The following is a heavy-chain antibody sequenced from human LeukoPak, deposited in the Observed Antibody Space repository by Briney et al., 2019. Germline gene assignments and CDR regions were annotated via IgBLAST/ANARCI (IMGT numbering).Heavy chain of an antibody. CDR1: GFTFSNAW. V-gene: IGHV3-15*01. CDR3: TTGITMVRGVIIIGPDY. J-gene: IGHJ4*02. CDR2: IKSKTDGGTT. Sequence: GGSLGLSCAASGFTFSNAWMSWVRQAPGKGLEWVGRIKSKTDGGTTDYAAPVKGRFTISRDDSKNTLYLQMNSLKTEDTAVYYCTTGITMVRGVIIIGPDYWGQGTLVTVSS. D-gene: IGHD3-10*01.